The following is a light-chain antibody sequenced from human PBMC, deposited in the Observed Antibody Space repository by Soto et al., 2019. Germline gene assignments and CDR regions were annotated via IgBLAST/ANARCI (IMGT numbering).Light chain of an antibody. Sequence: DIQMTQSPATRSASVGDRVTITCRASQSVRSWLAWYQQKPGTAPKLLIYKASTLKSGVPSRFSGSGSGTEFTLTISSLQPDDFATYYCQHYNGFSITFGQGTRLEIK. CDR3: QHYNGFSIT. CDR1: QSVRSW. J-gene: IGKJ5*01. V-gene: IGKV1-5*03. CDR2: KAS.